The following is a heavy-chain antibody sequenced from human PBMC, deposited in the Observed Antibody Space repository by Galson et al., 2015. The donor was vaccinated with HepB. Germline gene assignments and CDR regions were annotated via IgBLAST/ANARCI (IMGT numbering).Heavy chain of an antibody. Sequence: SVKVSCKASGYTLTTYAISWVRQAPGQGLEWMGWISAYNGNTNYAQKLQGRVTMTTDASTTTAYMELKSLRSDDTAVYYCARGDDFLTGYYRGFDYWGQGTLVTVSS. D-gene: IGHD3/OR15-3a*01. CDR2: ISAYNGNT. V-gene: IGHV1-18*01. J-gene: IGHJ4*02. CDR1: GYTLTTYA. CDR3: ARGDDFLTGYYRGFDY.